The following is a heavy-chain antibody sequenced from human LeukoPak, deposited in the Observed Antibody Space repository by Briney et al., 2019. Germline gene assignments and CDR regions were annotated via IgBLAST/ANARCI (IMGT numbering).Heavy chain of an antibody. J-gene: IGHJ4*02. CDR2: ISSSGNTI. CDR1: GFNFNTYE. D-gene: IGHD3-3*01. V-gene: IGHV3-48*03. CDR3: ARYDFWSGSSY. Sequence: PGGSLRLSCVASGFNFNTYEVNWVRQAPGKGLEWVSFISSSGNTIYYADSVKGRFTISRDNAKNSLYLQMNSLRAEDTAVYYCARYDFWSGSSYWGQGTLVTVSS.